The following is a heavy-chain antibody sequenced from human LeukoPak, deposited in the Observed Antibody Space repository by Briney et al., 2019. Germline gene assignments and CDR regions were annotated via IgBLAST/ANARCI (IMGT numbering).Heavy chain of an antibody. D-gene: IGHD2-2*01. J-gene: IGHJ6*02. Sequence: SGTLSLTCAVSGGSISTSNWWSWVRQPPGKGLEWIGEIYHSGSTNYNPSLKSRVTISVDKSKNQFSLKLSSVTAADTAVYYCASLPGAGYCSSTSCHQAVYYYCGIDVWGQGTTVTVSS. V-gene: IGHV4-4*02. CDR3: ASLPGAGYCSSTSCHQAVYYYCGIDV. CDR1: GGSISTSNW. CDR2: IYHSGST.